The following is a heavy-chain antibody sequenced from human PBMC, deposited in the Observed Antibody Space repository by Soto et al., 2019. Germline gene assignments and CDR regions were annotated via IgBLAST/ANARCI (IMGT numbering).Heavy chain of an antibody. V-gene: IGHV3-33*01. CDR1: GFTFSSYG. D-gene: IGHD4-17*01. CDR2: IWCDGSNK. Sequence: QVQLVESGGGVVQPGRSLRLSCAASGFTFSSYGMHWVRQAPGKGLEWVAVIWCDGSNKYYADSVKGRFTISGDNSKNLLYMQMTSLRAEDTAVYYCARDYYGAYVGWFDPWGQGTLVTVSS. J-gene: IGHJ5*02. CDR3: ARDYYGAYVGWFDP.